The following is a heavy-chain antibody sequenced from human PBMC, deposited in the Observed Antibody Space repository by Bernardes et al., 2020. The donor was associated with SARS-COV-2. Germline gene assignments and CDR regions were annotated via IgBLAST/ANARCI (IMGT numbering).Heavy chain of an antibody. Sequence: GGSLRLSCAASRFSFSDYYMSWIRQAPGKGLEWISSISGGGTTIYYADSVKGRFTISRDNAKNSLYLQMDSLRAEDTALYYCVRGGRYYYADYWGQGTLVTVSS. CDR2: ISGGGTTI. J-gene: IGHJ4*02. V-gene: IGHV3-11*01. CDR1: RFSFSDYY. CDR3: VRGGRYYYADY. D-gene: IGHD3-10*01.